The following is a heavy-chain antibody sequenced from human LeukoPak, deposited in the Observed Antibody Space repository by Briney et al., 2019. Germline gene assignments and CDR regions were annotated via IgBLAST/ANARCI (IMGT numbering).Heavy chain of an antibody. CDR1: GFTFNTYS. J-gene: IGHJ6*02. V-gene: IGHV3-21*01. CDR2: ITRSSAYI. D-gene: IGHD1-1*01. Sequence: GGSLGLSCAASGFTFNTYSMNWVRQAPGKGLEWVSSITRSSAYIYYADSVRGRFTISRDNAKNSLYLQMNSLGADDTAVYYCARDDVAPTRRGTDVWGQGTMVTVSS. CDR3: ARDDVAPTRRGTDV.